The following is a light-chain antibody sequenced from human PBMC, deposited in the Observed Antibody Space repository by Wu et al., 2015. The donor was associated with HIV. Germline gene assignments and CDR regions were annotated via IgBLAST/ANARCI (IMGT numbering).Light chain of an antibody. CDR1: QSVSSSY. V-gene: IGKV3-20*01. CDR2: GAS. J-gene: IGKJ2*01. Sequence: EIVMTQSPATLSVSPGERVTLSCRASQSVSSSYLAWYQQKPGQAPRLLIYGASSRATGIPDRFSGSGSGTDFTLTISRLEPEDFAVYYCQQYNTSPYNFGQGTKLEIK. CDR3: QQYNTSPYN.